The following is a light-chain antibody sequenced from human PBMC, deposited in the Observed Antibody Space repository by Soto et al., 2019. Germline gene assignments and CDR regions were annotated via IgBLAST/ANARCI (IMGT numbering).Light chain of an antibody. J-gene: IGKJ1*01. V-gene: IGKV3-15*01. Sequence: ETVMTQSPATLSVSSGERATLSCRASQSVGGDLAWYQQRPGQAPRLLIFAASTRATSVPARFTGSRSGTDFSLTIDCLQSEDFAVYYCQQYNTWPRTFGQGTKVDIK. CDR1: QSVGGD. CDR3: QQYNTWPRT. CDR2: AAS.